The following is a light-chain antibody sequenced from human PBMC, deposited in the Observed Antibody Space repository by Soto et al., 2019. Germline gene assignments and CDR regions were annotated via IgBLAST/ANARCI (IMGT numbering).Light chain of an antibody. CDR2: EVS. J-gene: IGLJ1*01. V-gene: IGLV2-14*01. CDR1: SSDVGGYNY. Sequence: QSSLTQPASVSGSPGQSITISCTGTSSDVGGYNYVSWYQQHPGKAPKLMIYEVSNRPSGVSNRFSGSKSGNTASLTMSGLQAEDEADYYCSSYTISAHVVGTWTKVTVL. CDR3: SSYTISAHV.